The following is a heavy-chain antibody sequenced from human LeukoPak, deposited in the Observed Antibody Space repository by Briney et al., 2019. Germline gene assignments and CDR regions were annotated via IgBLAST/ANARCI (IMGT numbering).Heavy chain of an antibody. D-gene: IGHD6-13*01. Sequence: SETLSLTCTVSGDSISSYYWSWIRQPPGKGLEWIGYMYYSGSTYYNPSLKSRVSISVDTSKNQFSLKLTPVTAADTAVYYCARGGIAAAGIPLRIWGQGTMVTVSS. J-gene: IGHJ3*02. CDR2: MYYSGST. CDR3: ARGGIAAAGIPLRI. CDR1: GDSISSYY. V-gene: IGHV4-59*01.